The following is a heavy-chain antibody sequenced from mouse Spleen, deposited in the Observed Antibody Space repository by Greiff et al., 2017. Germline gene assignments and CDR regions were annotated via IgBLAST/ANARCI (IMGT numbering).Heavy chain of an antibody. CDR2: IYPRDGST. CDR3: AGSSPFYYFDY. V-gene: IGHV1-85*01. J-gene: IGHJ2*01. CDR1: GYTFTSYD. Sequence: QVQLQQSGPELVKPGASVKLSCKASGYTFTSYDINWVKQRPGQGLEWIGWIYPRDGSTNYNGKFKGKATLTADKSSSTAYMQLSSLTSEDSAVYFCAGSSPFYYFDYWGQGTTLTVSS. D-gene: IGHD1-1*01.